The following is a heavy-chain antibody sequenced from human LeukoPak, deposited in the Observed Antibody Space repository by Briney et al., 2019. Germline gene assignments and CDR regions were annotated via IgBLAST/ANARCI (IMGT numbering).Heavy chain of an antibody. V-gene: IGHV3-9*01. Sequence: GGSLRLSCAASGFTFDDYAMHWVRQAPGKGLEWVSGISWNSGSIGYADSVKGRFTISRDNAKNSLYLQMNSLRAEDTAVYYCAKESVGYCSSISCINWFDPWGQGTLVTVSS. CDR3: AKESVGYCSSISCINWFDP. CDR1: GFTFDDYA. D-gene: IGHD2-2*03. CDR2: ISWNSGSI. J-gene: IGHJ5*02.